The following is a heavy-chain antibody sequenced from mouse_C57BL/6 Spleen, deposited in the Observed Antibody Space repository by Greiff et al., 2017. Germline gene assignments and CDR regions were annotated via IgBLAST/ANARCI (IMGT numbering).Heavy chain of an antibody. Sequence: VKLQESGAELVKPGASVKLSCKASGYTFTSYWMHWVKQRPGQGLEWIGMIHPNSGSTNYNEKFKSKATLTVDKSSSTAYMQLSSLTSEDSAVYYCARGWLLGFAYWGQGTLVTVSA. V-gene: IGHV1-64*01. J-gene: IGHJ3*01. CDR1: GYTFTSYW. CDR3: ARGWLLGFAY. CDR2: IHPNSGST. D-gene: IGHD2-3*01.